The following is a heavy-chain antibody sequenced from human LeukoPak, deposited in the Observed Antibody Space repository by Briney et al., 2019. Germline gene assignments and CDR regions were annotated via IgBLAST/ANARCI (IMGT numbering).Heavy chain of an antibody. V-gene: IGHV3-53*01. J-gene: IGHJ6*03. CDR3: ARVRYYYYMDV. Sequence: PGGSLRLSCAASGFIVSNNYMSWVRQAPGKGLEWVSIIYSSGSTYYSDSVKGRFTISRDNSKNTLYLQMNSLRAEDTAVYYCARVRYYYYMDVWGRGTTVTISS. CDR1: GFIVSNNY. CDR2: IYSSGST. D-gene: IGHD4-17*01.